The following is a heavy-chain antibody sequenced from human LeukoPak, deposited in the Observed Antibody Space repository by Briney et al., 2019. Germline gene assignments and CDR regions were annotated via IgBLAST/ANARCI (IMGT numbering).Heavy chain of an antibody. J-gene: IGHJ3*01. CDR2: IIPLFGPP. CDR3: ARGGAFDV. Sequence: SVKVSCKASGYTFTSFAINWVRHAPGQGLEWMGGIIPLFGPPNYAQKFQGRVTITPDASTSTVYMELISLTFEDTAFYYCARGGAFDVWGHGTLVTVSS. CDR1: GYTFTSFA. V-gene: IGHV1-69*13.